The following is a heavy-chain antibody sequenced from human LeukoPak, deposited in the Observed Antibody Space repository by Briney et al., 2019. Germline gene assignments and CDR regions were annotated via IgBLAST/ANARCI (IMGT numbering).Heavy chain of an antibody. CDR2: ILYNGNNK. J-gene: IGHJ4*02. CDR1: GFTFSNFG. V-gene: IGHV3-30*02. Sequence: GGSLRLSCTTSGFTFSNFGMHWVRQAPGKGLEWVALILYNGNNKYSAESVKGRFTISRENSKRTVFLQMNSLRVDDTTVYYCAKDQEIKGTTLFYFDFWGQGNQVTVSS. D-gene: IGHD1-14*01. CDR3: AKDQEIKGTTLFYFDF.